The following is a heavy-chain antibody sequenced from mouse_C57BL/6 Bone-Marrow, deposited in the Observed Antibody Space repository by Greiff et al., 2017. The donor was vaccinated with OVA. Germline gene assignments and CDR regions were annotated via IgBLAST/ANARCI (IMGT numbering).Heavy chain of an antibody. CDR3: ASWDYGSSSWFAY. Sequence: VQLQQPGAELVKPGASVKMSCKASGYTFTSYWITWVKQRPGQGLEWIGDIYPGSGSTNYNEKFKSKATLTVDTSSGTAYMQLSSLTSEDSAVYYCASWDYGSSSWFAYWGQGTLVTVSA. V-gene: IGHV1-55*01. CDR1: GYTFTSYW. D-gene: IGHD1-1*01. J-gene: IGHJ3*01. CDR2: IYPGSGST.